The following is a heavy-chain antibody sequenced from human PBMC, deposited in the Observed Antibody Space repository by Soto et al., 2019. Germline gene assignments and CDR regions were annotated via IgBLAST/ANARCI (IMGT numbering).Heavy chain of an antibody. D-gene: IGHD5-12*01. CDR3: AVPGRGDFDY. CDR2: VYHSGTT. J-gene: IGHJ4*02. V-gene: IGHV4-4*02. CDR1: GASIGTNNW. Sequence: QVQLQESGPGLVEPSGTLSLPCAVSGASIGTNNWWSWVRQPPGKGLEWIGEVYHSGTTNCNPSLKSRVTISIDKSKNQFSLTLTSMTAADTALYYCAVPGRGDFDYWSQGTLVTVSS.